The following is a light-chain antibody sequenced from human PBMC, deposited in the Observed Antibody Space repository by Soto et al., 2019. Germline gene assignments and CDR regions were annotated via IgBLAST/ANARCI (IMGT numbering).Light chain of an antibody. CDR1: VSDVGGYDS. CDR3: SSYTSSSTWV. Sequence: QSALTQPASVSGSPGQSITISCTGTVSDVGGYDSVSWYQQHPGRAPKLIIYGVNNRPSGVSNRFSGSKSGNTASLTISGLQAEDEADYYCSSYTSSSTWVFGGGTKPPS. J-gene: IGLJ3*02. CDR2: GVN. V-gene: IGLV2-14*03.